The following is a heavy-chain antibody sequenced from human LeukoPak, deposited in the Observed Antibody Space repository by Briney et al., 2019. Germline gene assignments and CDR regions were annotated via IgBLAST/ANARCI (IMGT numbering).Heavy chain of an antibody. Sequence: GGSLRLSCAASGFTFSSYAMSWVRQAPGKGLEWVSAISGSGGSTYYADSVKGRFTISRDNSKNTLYLQMNSLRAEDTAVYYCAKVRYGENHYYYYYMDVWGKGTTVTVSS. CDR3: AKVRYGENHYYYYYMDV. V-gene: IGHV3-23*01. CDR1: GFTFSSYA. D-gene: IGHD4/OR15-4a*01. J-gene: IGHJ6*03. CDR2: ISGSGGST.